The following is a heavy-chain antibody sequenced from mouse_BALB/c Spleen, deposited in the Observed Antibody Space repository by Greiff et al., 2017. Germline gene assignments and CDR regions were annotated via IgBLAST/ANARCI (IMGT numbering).Heavy chain of an antibody. Sequence: EVMLVESGGGLVKPGGSLKLSCAASGFTFSSYAMSWVRQTPEKRLEWVASISSGGSTYYPDSVKGRFTISRDNARNILYLQMSSLRSEDTAMYYCARGYGNYVGDYFDYWGQGTTLTVSS. CDR1: GFTFSSYA. J-gene: IGHJ2*01. V-gene: IGHV5-6-5*01. D-gene: IGHD2-10*02. CDR3: ARGYGNYVGDYFDY. CDR2: ISSGGST.